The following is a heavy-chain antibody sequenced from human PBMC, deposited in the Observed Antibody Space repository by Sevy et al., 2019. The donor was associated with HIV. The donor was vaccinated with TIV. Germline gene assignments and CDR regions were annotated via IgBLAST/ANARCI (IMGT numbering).Heavy chain of an antibody. Sequence: SETLSLTCTVSGGSISSYYWSWIRQPAGKGLEWIGRIYTSGSTNYNPSLKSRVTMSIDTSKNQFSLKLSSVTAADTAVYYCARDQYCSSTSCPSDYWGQGTLVTVSS. CDR1: GGSISSYY. CDR3: ARDQYCSSTSCPSDY. V-gene: IGHV4-4*07. D-gene: IGHD2-2*01. J-gene: IGHJ4*02. CDR2: IYTSGST.